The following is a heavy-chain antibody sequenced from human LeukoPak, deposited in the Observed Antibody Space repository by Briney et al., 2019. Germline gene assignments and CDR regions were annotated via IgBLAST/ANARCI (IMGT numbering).Heavy chain of an antibody. Sequence: GGSLRLSCAASGFTFSNYAIHWVRQAPGKGLEWVAVISYDGSNKYYADSVKGRFTISRDNAKNTLYLQMNSLRAEDTAVYYCARDPRGLRGVLYYFDYWSQGTLVTVSS. D-gene: IGHD3-10*01. CDR3: ARDPRGLRGVLYYFDY. J-gene: IGHJ4*02. CDR1: GFTFSNYA. CDR2: ISYDGSNK. V-gene: IGHV3-30-3*01.